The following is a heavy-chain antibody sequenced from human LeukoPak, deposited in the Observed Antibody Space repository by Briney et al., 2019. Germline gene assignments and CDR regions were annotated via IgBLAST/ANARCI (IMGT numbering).Heavy chain of an antibody. CDR1: GGSISSYY. J-gene: IGHJ4*02. CDR3: ARGGLWFGELLGGSFDY. D-gene: IGHD3-10*01. Sequence: VKPSETLSLTCTVSGGSISSYYWSWIRQPPGKGLEWIGYIYYSGSTNYNPSLKSRVTISVDTSKNQFSLKLSSVTAADTAVYDCARGGLWFGELLGGSFDYWGQGTLVTVSS. V-gene: IGHV4-59*01. CDR2: IYYSGST.